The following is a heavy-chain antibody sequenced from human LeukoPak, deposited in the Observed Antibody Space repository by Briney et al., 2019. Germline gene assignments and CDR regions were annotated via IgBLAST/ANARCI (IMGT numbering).Heavy chain of an antibody. V-gene: IGHV4-30-4*08. J-gene: IGHJ5*02. Sequence: SETLSLTCTVSCGSISSGDYYWSWIRQPPGKGLEWIGYIYYSGSTYYNPSLKSRVTISVDTSKNQFSLKLSSVPAADTAVYYCARDQGYNWNWFDPWGQGTLVTVSS. CDR1: CGSISSGDYY. CDR2: IYYSGST. CDR3: ARDQGYNWNWFDP. D-gene: IGHD1-1*01.